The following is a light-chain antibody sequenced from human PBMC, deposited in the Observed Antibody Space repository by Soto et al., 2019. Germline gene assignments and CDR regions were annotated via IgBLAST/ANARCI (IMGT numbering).Light chain of an antibody. J-gene: IGKJ1*01. CDR1: QGIRND. CDR3: LQDYSYPRM. V-gene: IGKV1-6*01. CDR2: AAS. Sequence: ATQMTQSPSSLSASVGDRVTITCRASQGIRNDLGWYQQKPGKPPKLLIYAASILESGVPSRFSGSGSGTDFTLTISSLQPEDFATYFCLQDYSYPRMFGQGTKVEIK.